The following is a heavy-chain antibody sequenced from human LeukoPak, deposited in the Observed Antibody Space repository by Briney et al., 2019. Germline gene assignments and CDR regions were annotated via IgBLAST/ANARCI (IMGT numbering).Heavy chain of an antibody. Sequence: GPTVSLSYRSSGYPLTIYDIKCAPHATTQGREWMGWMNPNRGNTRHAQKFQGRVTMTRNTSISTAYMELSSLRSEDTAVYYCARGTTFSSGWYITQHDAFDIWGQGTMVTISS. CDR3: ARGTTFSSGWYITQHDAFDI. V-gene: IGHV1-8*01. J-gene: IGHJ3*02. CDR1: GYPLTIYD. CDR2: MNPNRGNT. D-gene: IGHD6-19*01.